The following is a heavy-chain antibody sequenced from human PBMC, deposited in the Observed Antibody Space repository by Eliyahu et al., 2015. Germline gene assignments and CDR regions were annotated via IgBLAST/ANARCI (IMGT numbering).Heavy chain of an antibody. CDR1: GGSFSGYY. V-gene: IGHV4-34*01. Sequence: QVQLQQWGAGLLKPSETLSLTCAGXGGSFSGYYWSWIRQPPGKGLEWIGEINHSGSTNYNPSLKSRVTISVDTSKNQFSLKLSSVTAADTAVYYCARVEGRAARRSQYGMDVWGQGTTVTVSS. CDR3: ARVEGRAARRSQYGMDV. CDR2: INHSGST. D-gene: IGHD6-6*01. J-gene: IGHJ6*02.